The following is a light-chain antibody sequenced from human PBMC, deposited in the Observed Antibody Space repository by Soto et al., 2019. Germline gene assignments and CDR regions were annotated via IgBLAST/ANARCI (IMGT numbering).Light chain of an antibody. CDR1: SSNIGSNT. J-gene: IGLJ2*01. CDR3: AAWDDRMNGVI. Sequence: QAVVTQPPSASGTPGQRVTISCSGGSSNIGSNTINWYQQLPGTAPKLLIYANNQRPSGVPDRFSGSKSGTSAALAISGLQSEDESEYYCAAWDDRMNGVIFGGGTKVTVL. V-gene: IGLV1-44*01. CDR2: ANN.